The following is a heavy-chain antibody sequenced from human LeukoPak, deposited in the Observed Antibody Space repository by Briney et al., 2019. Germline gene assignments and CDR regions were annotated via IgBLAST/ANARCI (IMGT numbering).Heavy chain of an antibody. J-gene: IGHJ4*02. V-gene: IGHV3-74*01. CDR2: INGDGSST. CDR3: ARLDDSSGYSFDY. D-gene: IGHD3-22*01. CDR1: GFTFSSYW. Sequence: GGSLRLSCAASGFTFSSYWMHWVRQAPGKGLVWVSRINGDGSSTSYADSVKGRFTISRDNAKNTVYLQMNSLRAEDTAVYYCARLDDSSGYSFDYWGQGTLVTVSS.